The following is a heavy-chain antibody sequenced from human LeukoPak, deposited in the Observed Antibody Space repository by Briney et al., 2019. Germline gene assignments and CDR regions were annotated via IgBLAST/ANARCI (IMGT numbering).Heavy chain of an antibody. CDR2: IYYSGST. D-gene: IGHD2-2*01. CDR3: ARAWSGDIVVVPAALDFDY. J-gene: IGHJ4*02. Sequence: SETLSLTCTVSGGSISSYYWSWIRQPPGKGLEWIGYIYYSGSTNYNPSLKSRVTISVDTSKNQFSLQLNSVTPEDTAVYYCARAWSGDIVVVPAALDFDYWGQGTLVTVSS. V-gene: IGHV4-59*12. CDR1: GGSISSYY.